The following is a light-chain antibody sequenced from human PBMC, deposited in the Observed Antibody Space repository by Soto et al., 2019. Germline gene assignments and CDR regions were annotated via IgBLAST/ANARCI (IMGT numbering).Light chain of an antibody. CDR3: QVWDSSSDHLWV. J-gene: IGLJ3*02. V-gene: IGLV3-21*04. CDR2: YDS. Sequence: SYELTQPPSVSVAPGKTARITCGGNNIGSKSVHWYQQKPGQAHVLVIYYDSDRPSGIPERFSGSNSGNTATLTISRVEAGDEADYYCQVWDSSSDHLWVFGGGTKLTVL. CDR1: NIGSKS.